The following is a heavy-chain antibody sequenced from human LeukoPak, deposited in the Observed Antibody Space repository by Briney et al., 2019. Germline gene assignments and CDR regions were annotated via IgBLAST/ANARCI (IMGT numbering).Heavy chain of an antibody. V-gene: IGHV1-69*13. CDR2: IIPIFGTA. CDR1: GGTVSRYP. J-gene: IGHJ4*02. Sequence: SVKVSCKASGGTVSRYPISWVRQAPGQGLEWMGGIIPIFGTANYAQKFQGRVTITADESTSTAYMELSSLRSEDTAVYYCARSPPYNWNLNYFDYWGQGTLVTVSS. D-gene: IGHD1-20*01. CDR3: ARSPPYNWNLNYFDY.